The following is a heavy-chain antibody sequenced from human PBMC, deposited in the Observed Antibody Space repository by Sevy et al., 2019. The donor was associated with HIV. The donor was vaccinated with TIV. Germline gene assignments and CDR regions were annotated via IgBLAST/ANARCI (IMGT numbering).Heavy chain of an antibody. V-gene: IGHV4-59*08. CDR3: AGENAWGRGYT. Sequence: SETLSLTCTVSGGSITSLYWNWIRQPPGKGLEWVANIYYNGHINYNPSLKSRVTLSLDTSKNQFSLRLSSVTAADTAMYYCAGENAWGRGYTWGQGTMVTVSS. CDR1: GGSITSLY. CDR2: IYYNGHI. D-gene: IGHD6-25*01. J-gene: IGHJ5*02.